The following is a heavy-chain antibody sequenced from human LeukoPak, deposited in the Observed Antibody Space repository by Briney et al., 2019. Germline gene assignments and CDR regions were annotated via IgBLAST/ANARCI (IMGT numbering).Heavy chain of an antibody. Sequence: KTSETLSLTCTVPGGPISSYYWSWIRQPPGKGLEGIGYIYYSGGTNYNPSLKSRVTISVHTSKNQFSLKLSSVTAADTAVYYCARSHSVWTSFDYWGQETLVTASS. CDR1: GGPISSYY. CDR2: IYYSGGT. CDR3: ARSHSVWTSFDY. D-gene: IGHD3/OR15-3a*01. V-gene: IGHV4-59*01. J-gene: IGHJ4*02.